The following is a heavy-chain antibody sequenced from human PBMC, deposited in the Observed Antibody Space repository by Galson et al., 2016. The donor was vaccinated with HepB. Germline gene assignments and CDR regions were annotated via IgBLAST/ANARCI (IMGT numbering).Heavy chain of an antibody. Sequence: SVKVSCKASGVTFTSSAVQWVRQARGQRLEWMGWIVVGSGNTHYAQRFQERVIITRDMSTRTVYIELTSLGSEDTAVYYCAACAGAYCNEDCTKPLDYWGQGTLVTVSS. CDR1: GVTFTSSA. CDR2: IVVGSGNT. J-gene: IGHJ4*02. D-gene: IGHD2/OR15-2a*01. V-gene: IGHV1-58*01. CDR3: AACAGAYCNEDCTKPLDY.